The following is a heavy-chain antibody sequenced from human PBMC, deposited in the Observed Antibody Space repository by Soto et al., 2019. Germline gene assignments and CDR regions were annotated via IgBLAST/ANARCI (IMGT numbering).Heavy chain of an antibody. J-gene: IGHJ4*02. CDR1: GFTFSSYA. CDR3: AAPYDSSGYYSYFDY. V-gene: IGHV3-30-3*01. D-gene: IGHD3-22*01. CDR2: ISYDGSNK. Sequence: LRLSCAASGFTFSSYAMHWVRQAPGKGLEWVAVISYDGSNKYYADSVKGRFTISRDNSKNTLYLQMNSLRAEDTAVYYCAAPYDSSGYYSYFDYWGQGTLVTVSS.